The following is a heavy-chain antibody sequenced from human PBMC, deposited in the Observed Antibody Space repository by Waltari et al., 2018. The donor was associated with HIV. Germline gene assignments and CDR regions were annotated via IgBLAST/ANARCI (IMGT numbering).Heavy chain of an antibody. CDR2: ISYGGRNK. J-gene: IGHJ4*02. Sequence: QVQLVESGGGVVQPGGSLRLSCVASGFTFSPFAFHWVRQAQGKGLEWVAIISYGGRNKVYADSVKGRFTISRDNSKNTLYLQMNSLRAEDTAVYYCARDGHFYDSRPLDHWGQGTLVTVSS. CDR3: ARDGHFYDSRPLDH. D-gene: IGHD3-22*01. V-gene: IGHV3-30*04. CDR1: GFTFSPFA.